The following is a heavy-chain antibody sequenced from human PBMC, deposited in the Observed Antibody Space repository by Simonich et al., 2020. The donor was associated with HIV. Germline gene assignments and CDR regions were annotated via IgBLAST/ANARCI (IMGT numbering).Heavy chain of an antibody. Sequence: QVQLQESGPGLVKPSETLSLTCTVSGGSISSYYGSWIRQPPGKGLEWIGYIYYSGSTNYTPSHKSRVTISVDTSKNQFSLKLSSVTAADTAVYYCARDHYDSSGYYIDYWGQGTLVTVSS. CDR2: IYYSGST. V-gene: IGHV4-59*01. J-gene: IGHJ4*02. CDR3: ARDHYDSSGYYIDY. CDR1: GGSISSYY. D-gene: IGHD3-22*01.